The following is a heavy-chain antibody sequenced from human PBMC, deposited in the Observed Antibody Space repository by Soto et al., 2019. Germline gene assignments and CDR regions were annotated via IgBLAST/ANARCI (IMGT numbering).Heavy chain of an antibody. V-gene: IGHV3-33*01. CDR2: IWYDGSNK. Sequence: GGSLRLSCAASGFTFSSYGMHWVRQAPGKGLEWVEVIWYDGSNKYYADSVKGRFTISRDNSKNTLYLQMNSLRAEDTAVYYCARDRSLMWGSSFDYWGQGTLVTVSS. CDR1: GFTFSSYG. CDR3: ARDRSLMWGSSFDY. D-gene: IGHD2-8*01. J-gene: IGHJ4*02.